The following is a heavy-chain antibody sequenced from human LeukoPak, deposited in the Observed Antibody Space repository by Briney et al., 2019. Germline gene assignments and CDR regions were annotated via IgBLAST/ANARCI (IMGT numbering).Heavy chain of an antibody. CDR3: ARDTILGID. D-gene: IGHD5-24*01. CDR2: ISGSGGST. Sequence: PGGSLRLSCAASGFTFSSYAMSWVRQAPGKGLEWVSAISGSGGSTYYADSVKGRFTISRDNAKNSLYLQMNSLRDEDTAVYYCARDTILGIDWGQGTLVTVSS. CDR1: GFTFSSYA. J-gene: IGHJ4*02. V-gene: IGHV3-23*01.